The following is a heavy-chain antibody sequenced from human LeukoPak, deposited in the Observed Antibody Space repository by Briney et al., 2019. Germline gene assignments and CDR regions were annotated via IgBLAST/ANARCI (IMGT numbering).Heavy chain of an antibody. CDR2: IYYSGST. J-gene: IGHJ2*01. CDR1: GGSISSYY. Sequence: SETLSLTCTVSGGSISSYYWSWIRQPPGKGLEWIGYIYYSGSTNYNPSLKSRVTISVGTSKNQFSLKLSSVTAADTAVYYCARGPSSGWPWYFDLWGRGTLVTVSS. V-gene: IGHV4-59*01. CDR3: ARGPSSGWPWYFDL. D-gene: IGHD6-19*01.